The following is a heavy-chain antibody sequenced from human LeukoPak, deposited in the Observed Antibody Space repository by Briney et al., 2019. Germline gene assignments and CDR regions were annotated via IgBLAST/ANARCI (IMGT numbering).Heavy chain of an antibody. V-gene: IGHV3-30*01. Sequence: PGGSLRLSCAASGFTFSSYAMHWVRQAPGKGLEWVAVISYDRSNKYYADSVKGRFTISRGNYKNTLYLQMNSLRAEDTAVYYCARDRSIYSSSCFFDYWGQGTLVTVSS. D-gene: IGHD6-6*01. CDR3: ARDRSIYSSSCFFDY. CDR1: GFTFSSYA. J-gene: IGHJ4*02. CDR2: ISYDRSNK.